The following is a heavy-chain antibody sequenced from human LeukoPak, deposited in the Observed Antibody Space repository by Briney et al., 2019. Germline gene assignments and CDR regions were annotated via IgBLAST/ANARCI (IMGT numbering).Heavy chain of an antibody. D-gene: IGHD3-10*01. CDR2: INHSGST. J-gene: IGHJ4*02. CDR1: GGSFSGYY. CDR3: ARGRGVLLWFGESEGYFDY. Sequence: SETLSLTCAVYGGSFSGYYWSWIRQPSGKGLEWIGEINHSGSTNYNPSLKSRVTISVDTSKNQFSLKLSSVTAADTAVYYCARGRGVLLWFGESEGYFDYWGQGTLVTVSS. V-gene: IGHV4-34*01.